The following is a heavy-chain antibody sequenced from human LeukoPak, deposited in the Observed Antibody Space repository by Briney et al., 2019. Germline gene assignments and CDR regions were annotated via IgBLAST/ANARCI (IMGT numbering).Heavy chain of an antibody. V-gene: IGHV4-61*01. CDR3: ARDRPGIAAAGGVD. D-gene: IGHD6-13*01. J-gene: IGHJ4*02. CDR2: IYYSGST. CDR1: GGSVSSGSYY. Sequence: PPETLSLTCTVSGGSVSSGSYYWSWIRQPPGKGLEWIGYIYYSGSTNYKSSLKSRVTISVDTSKNQFSLKLSSVTAADTAVYYCARDRPGIAAAGGVDWGQGTLVTVSS.